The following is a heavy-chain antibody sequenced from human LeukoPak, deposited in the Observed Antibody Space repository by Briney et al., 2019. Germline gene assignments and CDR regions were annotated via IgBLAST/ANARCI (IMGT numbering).Heavy chain of an antibody. D-gene: IGHD5-12*01. V-gene: IGHV3-74*01. CDR3: AGGRLVATSKAVAIDY. Sequence: TGGSLRLSCAASGFTFSNSWLHWVRQAPGKGLVWVSRINERGSSTSYADSVKGRFTISRDNAENTLYLQMNNLRADDTAVYYCAGGRLVATSKAVAIDYWGQGTLVTVSS. J-gene: IGHJ4*02. CDR2: INERGSST. CDR1: GFTFSNSW.